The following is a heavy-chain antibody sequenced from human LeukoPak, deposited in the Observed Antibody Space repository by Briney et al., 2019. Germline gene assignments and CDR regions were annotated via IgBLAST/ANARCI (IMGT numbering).Heavy chain of an antibody. CDR3: VKDQGECPGSRCYLRFLEY. J-gene: IGHJ4*02. D-gene: IGHD3-3*01. CDR1: GFNFSIYG. CDR2: VRYDQSEI. Sequence: GGSLRLSCAASGFNFSIYGMHWVRQAPGKGLEWVTFVRYDQSEIVYADSVQGRFAISRDNSKNTVYLQMNSLRVEDTALYFCVKDQGECPGSRCYLRFLEYWGQGTLVIVSS. V-gene: IGHV3-30*02.